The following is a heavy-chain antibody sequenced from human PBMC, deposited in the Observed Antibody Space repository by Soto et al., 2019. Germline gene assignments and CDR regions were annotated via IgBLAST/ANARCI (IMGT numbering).Heavy chain of an antibody. CDR2: ISYDGSNK. V-gene: IGHV3-30-3*01. CDR1: GFTFSSYA. Sequence: QVQLVESGGGVVQPGRSLRLSCAASGFTFSSYAMHWVRQAPGKGLEWVAVISYDGSNKYYADSVKGRFTISRDNSKNTLYLQMNSLRAEDTAVYYCARDRGPNKYNWFDPWGQGTLVTVSS. D-gene: IGHD3-10*01. J-gene: IGHJ5*02. CDR3: ARDRGPNKYNWFDP.